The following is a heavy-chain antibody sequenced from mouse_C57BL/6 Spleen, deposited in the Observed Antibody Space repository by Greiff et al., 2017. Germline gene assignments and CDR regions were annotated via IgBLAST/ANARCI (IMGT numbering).Heavy chain of an antibody. CDR2: IYPGDGDT. Sequence: VQLQQSGPELVKPGASVKISCKASGYAFSSSWMNWVKQRPGKGLEWIGRIYPGDGDTNYNGKFKGKATLTADKSSSTAYMQLSSLTSEDSAVYFRAYYYGSSYNHWYFDVWAQGPRSPSPQ. CDR3: AYYYGSSYNHWYFDV. CDR1: GYAFSSSW. J-gene: IGHJ1*03. V-gene: IGHV1-82*01. D-gene: IGHD1-1*01.